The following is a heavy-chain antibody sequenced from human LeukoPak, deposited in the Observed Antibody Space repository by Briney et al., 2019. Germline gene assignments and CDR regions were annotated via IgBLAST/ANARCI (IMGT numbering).Heavy chain of an antibody. J-gene: IGHJ4*02. CDR2: IYTSGST. V-gene: IGHV4-61*02. CDR3: ARGLYYYDSSGYYYGEN. Sequence: SETLSLTCTVSGGSISSGSYYWSWIRQPAGTGLEWIGRIYTSGSTNYNPSLKSRVTISVDTSKNQFSLKLSSVTAADTAVYYCARGLYYYDSSGYYYGENWGQGTLVTVSS. D-gene: IGHD3-22*01. CDR1: GGSISSGSYY.